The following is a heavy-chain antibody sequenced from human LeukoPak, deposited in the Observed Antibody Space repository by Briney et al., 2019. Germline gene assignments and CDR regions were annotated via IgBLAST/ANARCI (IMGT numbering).Heavy chain of an antibody. CDR1: GFTFSSYG. CDR2: ISYDGSNK. D-gene: IGHD3/OR15-3a*01. V-gene: IGHV3-30*03. CDR3: ATTARVGQN. Sequence: GGSLRLSCAASGFTFSSYGMHWVRQAPGKGLEWVAVISYDGSNKYYADSVKGRFTISRDNSKNTLYLQMNSLRAEDTAVYYCATTARVGQNWGQGTLVTVSS. J-gene: IGHJ4*02.